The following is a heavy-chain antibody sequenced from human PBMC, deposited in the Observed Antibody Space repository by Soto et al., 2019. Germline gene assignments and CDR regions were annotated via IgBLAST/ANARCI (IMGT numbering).Heavy chain of an antibody. CDR2: HYSGGST. CDR3: AKDSQSVLVSAARVYGMDV. Sequence: PGGSLRLSCAISGFSVSSNYLSWVRQAPGKGLEWVSVHYSGGSTYYADSVQGRFTISRDKSKNTLYLQMNSLRAEDTAVYYCAKDSQSVLVSAARVYGMDVWGQGTTVTVSS. V-gene: IGHV3-53*01. J-gene: IGHJ6*02. CDR1: GFSVSSNY. D-gene: IGHD2-2*01.